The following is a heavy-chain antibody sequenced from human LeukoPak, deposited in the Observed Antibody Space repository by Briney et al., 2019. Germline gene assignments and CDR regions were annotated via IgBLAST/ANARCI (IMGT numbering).Heavy chain of an antibody. V-gene: IGHV3-15*01. CDR3: TTGDLTGTTWVQVDY. CDR2: IKSKTDGGTT. D-gene: IGHD1-7*01. Sequence: SGGSLRLSCAASGFTFSNAWMSWVRQAPGKGLEWVGRIKSKTDGGTTDYAAPVKGRFTISRDDSKNTLYLQMNSLKTEDTAVYYCTTGDLTGTTWVQVDYWGQGTLVTVSS. J-gene: IGHJ4*02. CDR1: GFTFSNAW.